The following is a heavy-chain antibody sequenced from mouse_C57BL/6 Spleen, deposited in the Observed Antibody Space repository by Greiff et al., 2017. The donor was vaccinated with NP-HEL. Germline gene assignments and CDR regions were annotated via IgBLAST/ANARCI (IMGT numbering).Heavy chain of an antibody. CDR3: AKNEAGTIAY. CDR2: IWGGGGT. V-gene: IGHV2-9*01. CDR1: GFSLTSYG. J-gene: IGHJ3*01. Sequence: QVQLKQSGPGLVAPSQSLSITCTVSGFSLTSYGVDWVRQPPGQGLEWLGVIWGGGGTNYNSAIMSRLTTSKDNTNSQVFLKMNSLQTDDTAMYYCAKNEAGTIAYWGQGTLVTVSA. D-gene: IGHD4-1*01.